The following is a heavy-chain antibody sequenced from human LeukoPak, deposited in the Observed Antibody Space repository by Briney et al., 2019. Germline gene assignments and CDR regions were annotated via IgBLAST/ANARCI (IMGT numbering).Heavy chain of an antibody. CDR1: GYSFTSYG. V-gene: IGHV1-18*01. J-gene: IGHJ5*02. D-gene: IGHD2-15*01. CDR3: AREVRCSGGSCYSGGWFDP. Sequence: EASVKVSCKASGYSFTSYGITWVRQAPGQGLEWMGWISTYDGNANYAQKLQGRVTMTTDTSTITAYMELRSLRSDDTAVYYCAREVRCSGGSCYSGGWFDPWGQGTLVTVSS. CDR2: ISTYDGNA.